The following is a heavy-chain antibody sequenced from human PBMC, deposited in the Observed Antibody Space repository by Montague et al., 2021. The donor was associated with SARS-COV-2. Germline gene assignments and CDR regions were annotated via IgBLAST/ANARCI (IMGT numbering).Heavy chain of an antibody. CDR3: ARLEAGDCSGGSCYSSWFDP. CDR2: IYYSGST. Sequence: SETLSLTCTVSGGSISSYYWSWIRQPPGKGLEWIGYIYYSGSTNYNPSLKSRVTISVDTSKNQFSLKLSSVTAADTAVYYCARLEAGDCSGGSCYSSWFDPWGQGTLVTVFS. CDR1: GGSISSYY. J-gene: IGHJ5*02. D-gene: IGHD2-15*01. V-gene: IGHV4-59*08.